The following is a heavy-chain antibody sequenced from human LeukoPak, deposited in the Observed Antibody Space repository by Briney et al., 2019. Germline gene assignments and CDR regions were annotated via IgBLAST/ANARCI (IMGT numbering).Heavy chain of an antibody. D-gene: IGHD1-26*01. CDR2: IIPILGIA. CDR1: GGTFNSYA. CDR3: ARGGSYYGF. Sequence: ASVKVSCKASGGTFNSYAISWVRQAPGQGLEWMGRIIPILGIANYAQKFQGRVTITADKSTSTAYMELSSLRSEDTAVYYCARGGSYYGFWGQGTLVTVSS. J-gene: IGHJ4*02. V-gene: IGHV1-69*04.